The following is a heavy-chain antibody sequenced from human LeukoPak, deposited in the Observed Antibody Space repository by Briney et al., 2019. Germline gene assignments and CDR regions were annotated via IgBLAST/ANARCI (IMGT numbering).Heavy chain of an antibody. CDR2: INSDGSST. Sequence: GGSLRLSCAACGFTFSSYWMHWVRQAPGKGLVWASRINSDGSSTSYADSVKGRFTISRDNAKNTLYLQMNSLRAEDTAVYYCARHGGYCGGDCHDAFDIWGQGTMVTVSS. D-gene: IGHD2-21*02. V-gene: IGHV3-74*01. J-gene: IGHJ3*02. CDR1: GFTFSSYW. CDR3: ARHGGYCGGDCHDAFDI.